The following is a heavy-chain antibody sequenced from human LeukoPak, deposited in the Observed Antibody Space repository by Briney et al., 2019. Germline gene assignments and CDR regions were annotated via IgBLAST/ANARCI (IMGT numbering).Heavy chain of an antibody. D-gene: IGHD3-22*01. CDR1: GFTFDDYA. Sequence: GRSLRLSCAASGFTFDDYAMHWVRHAPGKGLEWVSGISWNSGSIGYADSVKGRFTISRDNAKNSLYLQMNSLRAEDTALYYCAKDISEDYDSSGNFDYWGQGTLVTVSS. CDR2: ISWNSGSI. J-gene: IGHJ4*02. CDR3: AKDISEDYDSSGNFDY. V-gene: IGHV3-9*01.